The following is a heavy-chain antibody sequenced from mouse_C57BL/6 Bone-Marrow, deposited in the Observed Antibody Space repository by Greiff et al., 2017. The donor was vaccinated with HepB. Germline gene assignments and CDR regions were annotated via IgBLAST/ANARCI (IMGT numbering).Heavy chain of an antibody. CDR1: GYTFTSYW. V-gene: IGHV1-7*01. Sequence: VQRVESGAELAKPGASVKLSCKASGYTFTSYWMHWVKQRPGQGLEWIGYINPSSGYTKYNQKFKDKATLTADKSSSTAYMQLSSLTYEDSAVYYCAKENGLGFWYFDVWGTGTTVTVSS. CDR3: AKENGLGFWYFDV. CDR2: INPSSGYT. D-gene: IGHD4-1*01. J-gene: IGHJ1*03.